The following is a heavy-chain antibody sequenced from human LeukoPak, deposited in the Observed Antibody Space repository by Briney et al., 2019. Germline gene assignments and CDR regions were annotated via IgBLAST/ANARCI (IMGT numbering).Heavy chain of an antibody. D-gene: IGHD6-6*01. J-gene: IGHJ4*02. Sequence: GGSLRLSCAASGFTFSSYGMTWVRQAPGKGLEWVSYISSSGSTIYYADSVKGRFTISRDNAKNSLYLQMNSLRAEDTAVYYCASGPQQFDFDYWGQGTLATVSS. CDR2: ISSSGSTI. CDR3: ASGPQQFDFDY. V-gene: IGHV3-48*04. CDR1: GFTFSSYG.